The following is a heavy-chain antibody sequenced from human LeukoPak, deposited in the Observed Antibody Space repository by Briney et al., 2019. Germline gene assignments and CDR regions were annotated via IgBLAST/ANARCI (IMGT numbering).Heavy chain of an antibody. J-gene: IGHJ4*02. CDR3: AKDSSYDILTGYYPDDY. D-gene: IGHD3-9*01. V-gene: IGHV3-23*01. CDR2: ISGSGGST. Sequence: PGGSLRLSCAASGFTVGNNQMTWVRQASGKGLEWVSAISGSGGSTYYADSVKGRFTISRDNSKNTLYLQMNSLRAEDTAVYYCAKDSSYDILTGYYPDDYWGQGTLVTVSS. CDR1: GFTVGNNQ.